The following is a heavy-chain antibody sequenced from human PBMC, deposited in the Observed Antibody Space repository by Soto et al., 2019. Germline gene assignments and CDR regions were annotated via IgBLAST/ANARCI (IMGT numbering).Heavy chain of an antibody. Sequence: GASVKVSCKASGGTFSSYAISWVRQAPGQGLEWMGGIIPISDTTNFAQKFQGRGTITADESTSTAYMELSSLRSEDTAVYYCARSQGSSTSLEIYYYYYYGMDVWGQGTTVTAP. CDR2: IIPISDTT. CDR1: GGTFSSYA. V-gene: IGHV1-69*13. J-gene: IGHJ6*02. D-gene: IGHD2-2*01. CDR3: ARSQGSSTSLEIYYYYYYGMDV.